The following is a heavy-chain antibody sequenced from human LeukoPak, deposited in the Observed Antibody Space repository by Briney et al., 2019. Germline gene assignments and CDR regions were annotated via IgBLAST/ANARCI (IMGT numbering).Heavy chain of an antibody. J-gene: IGHJ5*02. CDR1: GYTFTSYD. CDR2: MNPNRGNT. V-gene: IGHV1-8*01. D-gene: IGHD3-9*01. CDR3: ARGPLRALYYDILTGYYGTNWFDP. Sequence: ASVKVSCKASGYTFTSYDINWVRQATGQGLEWMGWMNPNRGNTGYAQNFQGRVTITRDTSISTAYMDMSRLRSEDTAVYYCARGPLRALYYDILTGYYGTNWFDPWGQGTLVTVSS.